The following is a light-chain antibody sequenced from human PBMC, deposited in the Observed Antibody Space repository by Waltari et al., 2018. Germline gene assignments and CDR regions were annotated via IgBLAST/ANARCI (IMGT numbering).Light chain of an antibody. CDR2: EVS. V-gene: IGLV2-23*02. CDR1: SSDVGSSNL. Sequence: QSALTQPASVSGSPGQSITISCTGSSSDVGSSNLVSWYLQHQGKAPKLLIYEVSKRPSGVSNRFSGSKSGNTASLTISGLQAEDEADYYCYSYAGGSVFGTGTKVTVL. J-gene: IGLJ1*01. CDR3: YSYAGGSV.